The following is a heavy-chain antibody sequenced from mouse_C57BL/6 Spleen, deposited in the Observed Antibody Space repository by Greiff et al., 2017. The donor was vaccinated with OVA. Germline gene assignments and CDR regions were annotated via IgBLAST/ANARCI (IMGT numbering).Heavy chain of an antibody. V-gene: IGHV5-17*01. J-gene: IGHJ2*01. Sequence: EVMLVESGGGLVKPGGSLKLSCAASGFTFSDYGMHWVRQAPEKGLEWVAYISSGSSTIYYADTVKGRFTISRDKAKNTLFLQRTSRRSEDTAMYYWASDYYGSSLDYWGQGTTLTVSS. CDR2: ISSGSSTI. CDR3: ASDYYGSSLDY. CDR1: GFTFSDYG. D-gene: IGHD1-1*01.